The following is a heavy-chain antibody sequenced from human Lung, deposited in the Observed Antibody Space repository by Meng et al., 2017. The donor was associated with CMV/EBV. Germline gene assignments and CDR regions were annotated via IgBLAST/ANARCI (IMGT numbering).Heavy chain of an antibody. D-gene: IGHD3-10*01. CDR3: AREEGIGGFDP. V-gene: IGHV4-59*01. CDR1: GGSISSYY. J-gene: IGHJ5*02. Sequence: QLQREESVPGLVTPSETLSLTCTFSGGSISSYYWSWIRQPPGKGLEWIGYIYYSGSTNYNPSLKSRVTISVDTSKNQFSLKLSSVTAADTAVYYCAREEGIGGFDPWGQGTLVTVSS. CDR2: IYYSGST.